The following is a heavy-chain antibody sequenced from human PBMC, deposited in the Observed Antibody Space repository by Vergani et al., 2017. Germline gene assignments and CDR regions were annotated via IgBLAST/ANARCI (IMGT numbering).Heavy chain of an antibody. CDR3: ARRITIFGVVIIRNWFDP. J-gene: IGHJ5*02. CDR1: GESFSSFY. D-gene: IGHD3-3*01. Sequence: QVQLQQWGAGVVKPSGTLSLTCAVFGESFSSFYWSWIRQAPGKGLEWIGEINHSGSTNYNPSLKSRVTISVDTSKNQFSLKLSSVTAADTAVYYCARRITIFGVVIIRNWFDPWGQGTLVTVSS. CDR2: INHSGST. V-gene: IGHV4-34*02.